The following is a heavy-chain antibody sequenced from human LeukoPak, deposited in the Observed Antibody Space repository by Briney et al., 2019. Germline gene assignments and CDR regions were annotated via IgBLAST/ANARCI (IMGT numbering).Heavy chain of an antibody. CDR1: GFTFSSYA. Sequence: GGSLRLSCAASGFTFSSYAMSWVRQAPGKGLEWVSAISGSGGSTYYADSVKGRFPISRDNSKNTLYLQMNSLRAEDTAVYYCAKDLYSSSSHDKFDPWGQGTLVTVSS. D-gene: IGHD6-6*01. CDR3: AKDLYSSSSHDKFDP. V-gene: IGHV3-23*01. CDR2: ISGSGGST. J-gene: IGHJ5*02.